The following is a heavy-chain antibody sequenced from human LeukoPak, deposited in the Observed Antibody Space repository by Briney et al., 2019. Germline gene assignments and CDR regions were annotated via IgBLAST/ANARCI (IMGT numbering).Heavy chain of an antibody. V-gene: IGHV1-58*02. J-gene: IGHJ3*02. CDR2: IVVGSGNT. CDR1: GFTFSNSA. CDR3: AAEDDYIWKSYRSLDI. Sequence: GASVKVSCKASGFTFSNSAMQWVRQARGQRLELIGWIVVGSGNTNYAQKLQGRVTITRDMSTSTAYMELSSLRSDDTAVYYCAAEDDYIWKSYRSLDIWGQGTMVTVSS. D-gene: IGHD3-16*02.